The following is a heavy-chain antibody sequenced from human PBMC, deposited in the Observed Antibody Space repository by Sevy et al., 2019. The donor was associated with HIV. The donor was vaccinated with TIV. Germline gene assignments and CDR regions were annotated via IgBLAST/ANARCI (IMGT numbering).Heavy chain of an antibody. D-gene: IGHD6-19*01. CDR3: VGPALTYSSGWSYYDY. V-gene: IGHV4-39*01. CDR2: LRSGGYT. J-gene: IGHJ4*02. CDR1: GASISNTLYY. Sequence: SETLSLTCTVSGASISNTLYYWGFIRQSPGKGLEWIASLRSGGYTYYNPSLKSRVTISADTSENQFSLNLSSLTAADTAMYYCVGPALTYSSGWSYYDYWGQGTVVTV.